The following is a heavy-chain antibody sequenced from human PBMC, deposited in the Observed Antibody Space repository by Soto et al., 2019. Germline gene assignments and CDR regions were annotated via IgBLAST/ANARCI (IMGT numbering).Heavy chain of an antibody. CDR2: ISPMFGAA. J-gene: IGHJ4*02. Sequence: QVQLVQSGAEMKKPGSSVKVSCQSSGGTFNTYAMNWVRQAPGQGPEWMGDISPMFGAANYAPKFQGRVTITAEESTGTSHRQLSSLTSEDTALYFCAREVQVHTPAFVYWGQGTRVTGSS. CDR3: AREVQVHTPAFVY. D-gene: IGHD3-10*01. CDR1: GGTFNTYA. V-gene: IGHV1-69*01.